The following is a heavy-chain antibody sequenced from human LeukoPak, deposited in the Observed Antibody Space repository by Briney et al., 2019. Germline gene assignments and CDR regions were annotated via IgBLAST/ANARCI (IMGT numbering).Heavy chain of an antibody. CDR3: ASLPLITIFGMVRGLGY. Sequence: GGSLRLSCAASGFTFSSYAMSWVRQAPGKGMEWVSAISGSGGSTYYADSVKGRFTISRDNSKNTLYLQMNSLRAEDTAVYYCASLPLITIFGMVRGLGYWGQGILVTVSS. D-gene: IGHD3-3*01. J-gene: IGHJ4*02. CDR1: GFTFSSYA. CDR2: ISGSGGST. V-gene: IGHV3-23*01.